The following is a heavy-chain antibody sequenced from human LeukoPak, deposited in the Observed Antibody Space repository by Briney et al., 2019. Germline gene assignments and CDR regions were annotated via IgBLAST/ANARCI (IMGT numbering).Heavy chain of an antibody. CDR1: GGAISSYF. V-gene: IGHV4-59*12. D-gene: IGHD3-22*01. CDR3: AREGGTMIEGNWFDP. Sequence: SETLSLTCTVSGGAISSYFWSWIRQPPGKGLEWVGYVRYTGSTNYNPSLKSRVTISVDASENQFSLKVSSVTAADTAVYYCAREGGTMIEGNWFDPWGQGTLVTVSS. CDR2: VRYTGST. J-gene: IGHJ5*02.